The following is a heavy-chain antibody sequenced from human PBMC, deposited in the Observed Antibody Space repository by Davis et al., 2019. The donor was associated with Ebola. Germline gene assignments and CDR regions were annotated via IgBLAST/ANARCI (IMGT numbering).Heavy chain of an antibody. CDR2: TYYSGST. J-gene: IGHJ5*02. Sequence: SETLSLTCTVPGGSISSYYWSWIRQPPGKGLEWIGYTYYSGSTNYNPSLKSRVTISVDTSKNQFSLKLSSVTAADTAVYYCAGVRQLVWFDPWGQGTLVTVSS. V-gene: IGHV4-59*08. CDR1: GGSISSYY. CDR3: AGVRQLVWFDP. D-gene: IGHD6-6*01.